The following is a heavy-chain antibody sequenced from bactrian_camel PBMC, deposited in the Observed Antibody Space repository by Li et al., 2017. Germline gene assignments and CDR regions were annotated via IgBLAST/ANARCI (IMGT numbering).Heavy chain of an antibody. D-gene: IGHD4*01. V-gene: IGHV3S31*01. CDR3: ATQRACTFSLRSVNN. CDR2: IRIGGRDT. CDR1: GSEFSVCE. J-gene: IGHJ4*01. Sequence: DVQLVESGGGLVQPGGSLTLSCVVSGSEFSVCEMGWFLQAPGKSREGVASIRIGGRDTYVDASVAGRFTISRDNPKNNTVTMYLQMNSLKPEDTAMYYCATQRACTFSLRSVNNWGQ.